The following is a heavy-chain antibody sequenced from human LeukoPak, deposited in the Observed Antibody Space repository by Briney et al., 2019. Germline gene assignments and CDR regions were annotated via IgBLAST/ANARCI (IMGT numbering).Heavy chain of an antibody. Sequence: ASVKVSCKASGYTFTSYYMHWVRQAPGQGLEWMGIINPSGGSTSYAQKFQGRVTMTRDTSTSTVYMELRSLRSDDTAVYYCARDYYGEYDYWGQGTLVTVSS. CDR3: ARDYYGEYDY. V-gene: IGHV1-46*01. J-gene: IGHJ4*02. CDR2: INPSGGST. D-gene: IGHD4-17*01. CDR1: GYTFTSYY.